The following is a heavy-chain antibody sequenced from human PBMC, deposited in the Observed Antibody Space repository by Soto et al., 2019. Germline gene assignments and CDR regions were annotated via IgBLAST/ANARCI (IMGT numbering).Heavy chain of an antibody. D-gene: IGHD3-10*01. CDR1: VITFCSLS. J-gene: IGHJ4*02. CDR2: ITDSGVDA. CDR3: ARGSTDSYTGSRVFEF. V-gene: IGHV3-23*01. Sequence: VVSRRLSCLSSVITFCSLSMSWFLQAPVEGLEWVSTITDSGVDAKYADSVRVRFTISRDNFYNTLSLQMSSLRAEDSAVYYCARGSTDSYTGSRVFEFWGRGNMVSVSS.